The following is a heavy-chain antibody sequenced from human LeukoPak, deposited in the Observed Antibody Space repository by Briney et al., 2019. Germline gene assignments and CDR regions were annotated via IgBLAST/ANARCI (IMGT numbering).Heavy chain of an antibody. V-gene: IGHV4-59*01. CDR1: GGSISSYY. CDR3: ARAQGFDYYDSSGYRYYFGY. J-gene: IGHJ4*02. D-gene: IGHD3-22*01. CDR2: IYYSGST. Sequence: PSETLSLTCTVSGGSISSYYWSWIRQPPGKGLEWIGYIYYSGSTNYNPSLKSRVTISVDTSKNQFSLKLSSVTAADTAVYYCARAQGFDYYDSSGYRYYFGYWGQGTLVTVSS.